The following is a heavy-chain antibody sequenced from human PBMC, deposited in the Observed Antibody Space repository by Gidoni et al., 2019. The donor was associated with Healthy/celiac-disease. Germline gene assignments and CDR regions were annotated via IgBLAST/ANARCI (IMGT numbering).Heavy chain of an antibody. CDR3: ARVPWFDYYDSSGYSWFQTGSWFDP. CDR2: IYYSGST. J-gene: IGHJ5*02. CDR1: GGSITTYY. Sequence: QVQLQESGPGLVKPSETLSLTCTVSGGSITTYYSSWIRQPPGKGLEWIGYIYYSGSTNYNPSLKSRVTISVDTSKNQFSLKLSSVTAADTAVYYCARVPWFDYYDSSGYSWFQTGSWFDPWGQGTLVTVSS. V-gene: IGHV4-59*01. D-gene: IGHD3-22*01.